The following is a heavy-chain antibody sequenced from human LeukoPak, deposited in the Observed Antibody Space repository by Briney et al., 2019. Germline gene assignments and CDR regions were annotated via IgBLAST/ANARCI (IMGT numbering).Heavy chain of an antibody. D-gene: IGHD1-26*01. Sequence: ASVNVSCKASGYTFITYGITWVRQAPGQGLEWMGWITPYNGDTNYAQNLQDRVTMTTDTSTSTAYMELRSLRSDDTAVYFCARVAGVSYNYFDSWGQGTLVTVFS. CDR2: ITPYNGDT. CDR3: ARVAGVSYNYFDS. V-gene: IGHV1-18*01. J-gene: IGHJ4*02. CDR1: GYTFITYG.